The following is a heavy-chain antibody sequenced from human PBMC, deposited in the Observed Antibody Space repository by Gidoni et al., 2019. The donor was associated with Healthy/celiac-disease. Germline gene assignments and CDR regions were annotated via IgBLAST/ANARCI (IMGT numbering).Heavy chain of an antibody. V-gene: IGHV1-69*06. CDR3: ARGLLEWSKAEGYYYYMDV. CDR2: IIPIFGTA. D-gene: IGHD3-3*01. CDR1: GGTFSSYA. Sequence: QVQLVQSGAEVKKPGSSVKVSCQASGGTFSSYALSCVRQAPGQGLGWMGGIIPIFGTANYAQKFQGRVTITADKSTSTAYMELSSLRSEDTAVYYCARGLLEWSKAEGYYYYMDVWGKGTTVTVSS. J-gene: IGHJ6*03.